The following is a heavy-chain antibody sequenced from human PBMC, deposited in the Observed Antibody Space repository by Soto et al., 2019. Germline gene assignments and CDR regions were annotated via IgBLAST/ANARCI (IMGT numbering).Heavy chain of an antibody. Sequence: GGSLRLSCAASGFTFSGSWMHWGRQAPGKGLVWVSRINDDGSATSYADFVKGRFTISRDNAKDTLFLQMNGLRAEDTAVYYCARGIFGSGTANDYWGQGTLVTVSS. V-gene: IGHV3-74*01. J-gene: IGHJ4*02. CDR2: INDDGSAT. D-gene: IGHD3-10*01. CDR3: ARGIFGSGTANDY. CDR1: GFTFSGSW.